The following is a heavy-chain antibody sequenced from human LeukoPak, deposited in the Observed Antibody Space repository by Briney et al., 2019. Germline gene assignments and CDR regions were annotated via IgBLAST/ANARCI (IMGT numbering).Heavy chain of an antibody. J-gene: IGHJ4*02. CDR1: GFTFSNYA. CDR3: ARYGGFLDY. Sequence: GGSLRLSCAASGFTFSNYAMHWVRQAPGKGLEWVAVISYDGGNQYYADSVKGRFTVSRDNSKSTLYLQMNSLRGEDTAVYNCARYGGFLDYWGQGTLVTVSS. D-gene: IGHD3-16*01. V-gene: IGHV3-30*04. CDR2: ISYDGGNQ.